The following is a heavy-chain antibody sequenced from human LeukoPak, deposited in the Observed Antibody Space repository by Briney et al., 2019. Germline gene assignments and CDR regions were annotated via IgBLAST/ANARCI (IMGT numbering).Heavy chain of an antibody. V-gene: IGHV4-34*01. CDR3: ASERGYSGYVDY. J-gene: IGHJ4*02. CDR1: GGSFSGYY. CDR2: INHSGST. Sequence: PSETLSLTCAVYGGSFSGYYWSWIRQPPGKGLEWIGEINHSGSTNYNPSLKSRVTISVNTSKNQFSPKLSAVTAADTAVYYCASERGYSGYVDYWGQGTLVTVSS. D-gene: IGHD5-12*01.